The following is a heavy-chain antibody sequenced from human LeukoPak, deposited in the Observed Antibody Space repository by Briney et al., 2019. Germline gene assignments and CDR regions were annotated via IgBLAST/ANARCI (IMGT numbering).Heavy chain of an antibody. D-gene: IGHD2-2*02. CDR3: AISDGYCTSTTCYNPFDY. CDR2: IYYSGST. J-gene: IGHJ4*02. CDR1: GGSVSSRNYW. Sequence: SETLSLTCTVSGGSVSSRNYWWTWIRQHPGKGLEWIGYIYYSGSTFYNPSLESRASLSVDTSKNQFSLKLSSVTAADTAVYYCAISDGYCTSTTCYNPFDYWGQGTLVTVSS. V-gene: IGHV4-31*03.